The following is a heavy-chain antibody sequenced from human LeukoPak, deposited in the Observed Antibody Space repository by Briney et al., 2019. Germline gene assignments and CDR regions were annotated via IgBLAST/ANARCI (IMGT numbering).Heavy chain of an antibody. D-gene: IGHD6-13*01. CDR2: IIPILGIA. Sequence: ASVKVSCKASGGTFSSYAISWVRQAPGQGLEWMGRIIPILGIANYAQKFQGRVTITADKSTSTAYMELSSLRSEDTAVYYCAGGRSSSWYEEDAFDVWGQGTMVTVSS. J-gene: IGHJ3*01. CDR3: AGGRSSSWYEEDAFDV. V-gene: IGHV1-69*04. CDR1: GGTFSSYA.